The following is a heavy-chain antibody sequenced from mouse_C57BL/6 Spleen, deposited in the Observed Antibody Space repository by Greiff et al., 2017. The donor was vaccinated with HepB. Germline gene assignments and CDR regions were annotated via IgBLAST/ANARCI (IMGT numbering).Heavy chain of an antibody. J-gene: IGHJ2*01. CDR3: AIRGLGRYFDY. V-gene: IGHV1-50*01. Sequence: VQLQQPGAELVKPGASVKLSCKASGYTFPSYWMQWVKQRPGQGLEWIGEIDPSDSYTNSNQKFKGKATLTVDTSSSTAYMKRSSLTSEDSAVYYCAIRGLGRYFDYWGQGTTLTVSS. D-gene: IGHD4-1*01. CDR1: GYTFPSYW. CDR2: IDPSDSYT.